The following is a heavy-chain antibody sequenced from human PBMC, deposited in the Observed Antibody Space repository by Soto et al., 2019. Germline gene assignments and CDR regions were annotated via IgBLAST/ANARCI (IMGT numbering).Heavy chain of an antibody. D-gene: IGHD2-21*01. Sequence: EVILVEAGGGLVKPGGSLRLSCANSGFVFSSYSMNWVRQAPGNGLEWVSSISASGSYTFHADSVTGRFTISRDNANNLLYLQMSSLRADDTAVYYCAREVIEVTNGMDVWGQGTTVTVSS. CDR2: ISASGSYT. CDR1: GFVFSSYS. J-gene: IGHJ6*02. CDR3: AREVIEVTNGMDV. V-gene: IGHV3-21*01.